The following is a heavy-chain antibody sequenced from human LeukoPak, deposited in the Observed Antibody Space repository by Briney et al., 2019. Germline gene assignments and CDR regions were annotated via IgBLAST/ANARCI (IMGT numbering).Heavy chain of an antibody. D-gene: IGHD4-23*01. CDR3: AREVYGGNPPH. CDR1: GFTFSSYS. Sequence: GGSLRLSCAASGFTFSSYSMKWVRQAPGKGLEWVSSISSSSSYIYYADSVKGRLTISRDNAKNSLYLQMNSLRAEDTAVYYCAREVYGGNPPHWGQGTLVTVSS. V-gene: IGHV3-21*01. J-gene: IGHJ4*02. CDR2: ISSSSSYI.